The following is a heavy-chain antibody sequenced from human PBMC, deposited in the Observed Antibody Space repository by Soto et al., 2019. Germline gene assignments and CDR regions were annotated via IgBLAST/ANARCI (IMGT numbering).Heavy chain of an antibody. V-gene: IGHV4-34*01. D-gene: IGHD3-16*02. CDR3: ARGGPHFSFYHYYGMDV. CDR2: INHSGST. J-gene: IGHJ6*02. Sequence: GSLRLSCAASGFTFSSYAMHWIRQPPGKGLEWIGEINHSGSTNYNPSLKSRVTISVDTSKNQFSLKLSSVTAADTAVYYCARGGPHFSFYHYYGMDVWGQGTTVTVSS. CDR1: GFTFSSYA.